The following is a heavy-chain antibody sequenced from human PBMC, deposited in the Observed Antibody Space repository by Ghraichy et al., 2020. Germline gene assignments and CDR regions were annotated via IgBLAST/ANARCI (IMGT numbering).Heavy chain of an antibody. CDR3: ARVVLRFLEWKRNYYGMDV. Sequence: SETLSLTCAVYGGSFSGYYWSWIRQSPGRGLEWIGEINQSGSTNHNPSLKSRVAMSVDSSKNQFSLKLSSVTAADTAVYYGARVVLRFLEWKRNYYGMDVWGQGTTVAVSS. J-gene: IGHJ6*02. CDR2: INQSGST. CDR1: GGSFSGYY. D-gene: IGHD3-3*01. V-gene: IGHV4-34*01.